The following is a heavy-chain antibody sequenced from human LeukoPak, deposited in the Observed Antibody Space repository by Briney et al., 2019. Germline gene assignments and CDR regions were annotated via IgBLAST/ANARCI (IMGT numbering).Heavy chain of an antibody. J-gene: IGHJ3*02. CDR1: GFTVSSNY. CDR3: ARVWRPWGRAFDI. Sequence: GGSLRLSCAASGFTVSSNYMSWVRQAPGKGLEWVSVIYSGGSTYYADSVKGRFTISRDNSKNTLYLQMNSLRAEDTAVYYCARVWRPWGRAFDIWGQGTMVTVSS. D-gene: IGHD7-27*01. CDR2: IYSGGST. V-gene: IGHV3-53*01.